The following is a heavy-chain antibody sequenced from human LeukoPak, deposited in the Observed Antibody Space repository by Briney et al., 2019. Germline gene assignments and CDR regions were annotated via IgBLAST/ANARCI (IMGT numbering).Heavy chain of an antibody. CDR3: ARGYYDSSGYDPGLGY. J-gene: IGHJ4*02. V-gene: IGHV1-46*01. CDR1: GYTFTGYY. D-gene: IGHD3-22*01. Sequence: ASVKVSCEASGYTFTGYYMRWVRQAPGQGLEWMGIINPSGGSTNYAQKFQGRVSMTRDTSTSTVYMELSSLRSEDTAMYWCARGYYDSSGYDPGLGYWGQGTLVTVSS. CDR2: INPSGGST.